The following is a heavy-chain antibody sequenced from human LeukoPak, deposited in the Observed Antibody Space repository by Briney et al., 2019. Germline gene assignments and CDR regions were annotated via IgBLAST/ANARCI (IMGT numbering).Heavy chain of an antibody. CDR2: INTDGSST. CDR3: ARERWLSHPGNYYYYYYMDV. D-gene: IGHD5-12*01. CDR1: GFIFSSYW. V-gene: IGHV3-74*01. J-gene: IGHJ6*03. Sequence: GGSLRLSCAASGFIFSSYWMHWVRHAPGKGLAWVSRINTDGSSTSYADSVKGRFTISRDNAKNSLYLQMNSLRAEDTAVYYCARERWLSHPGNYYYYYYMDVWGKGTTVTVSS.